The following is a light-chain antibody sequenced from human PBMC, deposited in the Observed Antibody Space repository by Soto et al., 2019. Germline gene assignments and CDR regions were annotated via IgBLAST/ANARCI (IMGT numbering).Light chain of an antibody. Sequence: DIQMTQSPSSLSASVGDRVTITCRASQSILSYLNWYQQKPGKAPKLLIYTASSLQSGVPSRFSGSGSGTDFVLTISSLQPEDFATYYCQQSYNTPLTFGQGTKVEIK. CDR1: QSILSY. V-gene: IGKV1-39*01. CDR2: TAS. J-gene: IGKJ1*01. CDR3: QQSYNTPLT.